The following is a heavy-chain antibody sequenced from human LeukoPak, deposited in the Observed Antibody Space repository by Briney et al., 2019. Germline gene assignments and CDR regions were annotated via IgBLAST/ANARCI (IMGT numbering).Heavy chain of an antibody. CDR2: INHSGST. V-gene: IGHV4-34*01. CDR1: GGSFSGYY. CDR3: ARGPPPALPLSWFDP. J-gene: IGHJ5*02. Sequence: PSEILSLTCAVYGGSFSGYYWSWIRQPPGKGLEWIGEINHSGSTNYNPSLKSRVTISVDTSKNQFSLKLSSVTAADTAVYYCARGPPPALPLSWFDPWGQGTLVTVSS.